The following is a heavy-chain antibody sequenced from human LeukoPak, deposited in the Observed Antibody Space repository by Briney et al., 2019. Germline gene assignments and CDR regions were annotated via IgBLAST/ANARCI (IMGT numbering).Heavy chain of an antibody. V-gene: IGHV4-39*01. CDR2: IYYSGST. Sequence: SETLSLTCTASGGSISSSSYYWGWIRQPPGKGLEWIGSIYYSGSTYYNPSLKSRVTISVDTSKNQFSLKLSSVTAADTAVYYCARHPYSSSSEWFDPWGQGTLVTVSS. J-gene: IGHJ5*02. D-gene: IGHD6-6*01. CDR3: ARHPYSSSSEWFDP. CDR1: GGSISSSSYY.